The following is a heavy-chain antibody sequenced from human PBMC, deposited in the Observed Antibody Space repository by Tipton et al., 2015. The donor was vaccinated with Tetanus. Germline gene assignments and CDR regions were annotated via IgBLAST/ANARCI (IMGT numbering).Heavy chain of an antibody. CDR3: ARDIEEVGATKYFDY. J-gene: IGHJ4*02. Sequence: TLSLTCTVSGGSISSYYWSWIRQPPGKGLEWIGYIYYSGGTNYNPSLKSRVTILVDTSKNQFSLKLSSVTAADTAVYYCARDIEEVGATKYFDYWGQGTLVTVSS. CDR1: GGSISSYY. V-gene: IGHV4-59*12. CDR2: IYYSGGT. D-gene: IGHD1-26*01.